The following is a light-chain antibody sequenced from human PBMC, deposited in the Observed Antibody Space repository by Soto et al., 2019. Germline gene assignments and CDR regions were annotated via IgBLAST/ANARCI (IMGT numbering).Light chain of an antibody. CDR1: PSVDSNY. CDR2: GAS. V-gene: IGKV3-20*01. CDR3: QQYGSSRNT. J-gene: IGKJ4*01. Sequence: EIVLTQSPGTLSLSPGEGATLSCRASPSVDSNYLAWYQKKPGQAPRLLIYGASSRATGIPDRFSGSGSGTDFTLTISRLEPEDFAVYYCQQYGSSRNTFGGGTKVEIK.